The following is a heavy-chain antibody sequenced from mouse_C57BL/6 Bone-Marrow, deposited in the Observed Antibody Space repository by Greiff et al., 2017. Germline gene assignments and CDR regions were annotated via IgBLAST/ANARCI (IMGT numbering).Heavy chain of an antibody. Sequence: QVQLKQPGAELVKPGASVKMSCKASGYTFTSYWITWVKQRPGQGLEWIGDIYPGSGSTNYNEKFKSKATLTVEKSSSTAYMQLSSLTSEDSAVYYCASYDYLDYWGQGTTLTVSS. J-gene: IGHJ2*01. V-gene: IGHV1-55*01. D-gene: IGHD2-4*01. CDR2: IYPGSGST. CDR3: ASYDYLDY. CDR1: GYTFTSYW.